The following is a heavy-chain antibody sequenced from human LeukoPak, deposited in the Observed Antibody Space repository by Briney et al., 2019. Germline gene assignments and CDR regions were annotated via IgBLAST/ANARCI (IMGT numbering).Heavy chain of an antibody. CDR3: AKDRQYQLLGFDY. J-gene: IGHJ4*02. CDR2: IRYDGSNK. Sequence: GGSLRLSCAASGFTFSSYGMHWVRQAPGKGLEWVAFIRYDGSNKYYADSVKGRFTISRDNSKNTLYLQMNSLRAEDTAVYYCAKDRQYQLLGFDYWGQGTLVTVSS. D-gene: IGHD2-2*01. V-gene: IGHV3-30*02. CDR1: GFTFSSYG.